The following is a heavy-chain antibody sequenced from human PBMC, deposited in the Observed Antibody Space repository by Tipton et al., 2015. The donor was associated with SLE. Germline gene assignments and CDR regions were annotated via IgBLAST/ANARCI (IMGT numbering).Heavy chain of an antibody. CDR3: AREDFGVGKYGGIDY. CDR1: GGSISGHN. J-gene: IGHJ4*02. V-gene: IGHV4-34*01. D-gene: IGHD3-3*01. CDR2: IHHSGST. Sequence: LRLSCTVSGGSISGHNWSWIRQPPGKGLEWIGEIHHSGSTNYNPSLKSRVTISVDTSKNQFSLKLSSVTAADTAVYYCAREDFGVGKYGGIDYWGQGTLVTVSS.